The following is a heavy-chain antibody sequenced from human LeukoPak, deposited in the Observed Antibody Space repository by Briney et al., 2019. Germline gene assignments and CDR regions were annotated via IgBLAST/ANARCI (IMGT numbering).Heavy chain of an antibody. Sequence: PSKTLSRTCAVYGASFNDYYWSWIRHSPTKGLEWIGEVNPSGSAKYNPSLRSRVTISADKSKKQFFLRLSPVAAADSGVYYCARERASNNHDNWFDPWGQGTLVTVSS. CDR1: GASFNDYY. CDR3: ARERASNNHDNWFDP. V-gene: IGHV4-34*01. CDR2: VNPSGSA. J-gene: IGHJ5*02.